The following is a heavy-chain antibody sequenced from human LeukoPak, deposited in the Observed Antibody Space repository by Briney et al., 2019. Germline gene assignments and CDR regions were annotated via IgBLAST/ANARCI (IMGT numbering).Heavy chain of an antibody. V-gene: IGHV4-59*01. CDR3: ARGVVIAPQTFDY. J-gene: IGHJ4*02. CDR2: IYYRGST. Sequence: PGTLSLTCTVSGDSISGFYWTWIRQPPGKGLEWIGYIYYRGSTNYNPSLKSRVTISVDTSKNQFSLKLRSVTAADTAVYYCARGVVIAPQTFDYWGQGTLVTVSS. D-gene: IGHD2-21*01. CDR1: GDSISGFY.